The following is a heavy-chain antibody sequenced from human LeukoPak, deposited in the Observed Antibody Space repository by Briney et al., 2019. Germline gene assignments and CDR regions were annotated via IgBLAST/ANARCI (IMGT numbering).Heavy chain of an antibody. D-gene: IGHD1-1*01. Sequence: SVKVSCKASGGTFSSDAINWVRQAPGQGLEWMGRIIPLFNTTYYPQQLQGRVTMTADGSTSTAYMELRSLRSDDTAVYYCARDLGTDGPDWYFDLWGRGTLVTVSS. CDR1: GGTFSSDA. CDR2: IIPLFNTT. CDR3: ARDLGTDGPDWYFDL. V-gene: IGHV1-69*13. J-gene: IGHJ2*01.